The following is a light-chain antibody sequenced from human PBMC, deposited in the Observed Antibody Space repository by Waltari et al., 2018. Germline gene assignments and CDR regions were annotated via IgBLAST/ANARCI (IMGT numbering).Light chain of an antibody. V-gene: IGKV1-16*01. CDR2: GAS. CDR3: QQYKSYPPT. Sequence: DIRLTQSPSSLSASVGDRVTITCRASHGISYYLAWFQQRPGKAPKPLLFGASSLQSGVPLRFSGGGSETFFTLTINDLQPEDFATYYCQQYKSYPPTFGGGTRV. J-gene: IGKJ4*01. CDR1: HGISYY.